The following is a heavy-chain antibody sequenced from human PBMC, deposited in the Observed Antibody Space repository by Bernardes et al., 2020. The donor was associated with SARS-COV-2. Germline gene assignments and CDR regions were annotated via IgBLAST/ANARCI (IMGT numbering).Heavy chain of an antibody. CDR1: GYIFSNYW. D-gene: IGHD3-10*01. J-gene: IGHJ6*02. CDR2: IYPGDSDT. CDR3: AGQGGTRRGPKDDSYAMDV. Sequence: GESLKISCKGSGYIFSNYWIGWVRQMPGKCLELMGIIYPGDSDTTYSPSFQGQVTISADKSISTAYLQWSSLKASDSAVYYSAGQGGTRRGPKDDSYAMDVWGQGTTGTVSS. V-gene: IGHV5-51*01.